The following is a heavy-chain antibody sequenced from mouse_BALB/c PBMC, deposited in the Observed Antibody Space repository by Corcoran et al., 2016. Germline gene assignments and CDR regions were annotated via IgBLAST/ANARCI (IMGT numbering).Heavy chain of an antibody. V-gene: IGHV14-3*02. CDR2: IDPANGNT. Sequence: EVQLQQSGAELVKPGASVKLSCTASGFNIKDTYMPWVKQRPEQGLEWIGRIDPANGNTKYDPKFQGKATITADTSSNTAYLQLSSLTSEDTAVYYCARYGNYYAMDYWGQGTSVTVSS. CDR3: ARYGNYYAMDY. J-gene: IGHJ4*01. CDR1: GFNIKDTY. D-gene: IGHD1-1*01.